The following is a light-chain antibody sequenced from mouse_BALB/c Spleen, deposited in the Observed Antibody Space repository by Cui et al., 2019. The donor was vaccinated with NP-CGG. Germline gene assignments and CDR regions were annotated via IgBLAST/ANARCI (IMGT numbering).Light chain of an antibody. CDR2: GTN. J-gene: IGLJ1*01. CDR1: TGAVTTSNY. Sequence: QAVVTQESALTTSPGETVTLTCRSSTGAVTTSNYANWVQERPDHLFTGLIGGTNNRAPGVPARFSGSLIGDKAGLTITGAQTEDEDIYFCALWYSNHWVFGGGTKLTVL. CDR3: ALWYSNHWV. V-gene: IGLV1*01.